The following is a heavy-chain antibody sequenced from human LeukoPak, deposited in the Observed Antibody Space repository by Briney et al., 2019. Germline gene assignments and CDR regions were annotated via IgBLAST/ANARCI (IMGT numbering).Heavy chain of an antibody. D-gene: IGHD3-10*01. CDR2: IIPIFGTA. Sequence: GASVKVSCKASGGTFSNYAISWGRQAPGQGLEWMGGIIPIFGTASYAQKFQGRVTITADESTSTAYMELSSLRSEDTAVYYCARDLGDALDYWGQGTLVTVSS. CDR1: GGTFSNYA. V-gene: IGHV1-69*13. J-gene: IGHJ4*02. CDR3: ARDLGDALDY.